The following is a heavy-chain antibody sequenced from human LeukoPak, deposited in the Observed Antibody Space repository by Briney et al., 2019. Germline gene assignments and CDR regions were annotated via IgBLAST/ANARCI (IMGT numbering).Heavy chain of an antibody. CDR1: GYTFTNYA. CDR3: ARDGIGVAGTFDY. CDR2: ISAYNGNT. J-gene: IGHJ4*02. Sequence: ASVKLSCKASGYTFTNYAISWVTKAPGQGLEWMGWISAYNGNTNYAQKLQGRVTMTTDTSTSTAYMELRSLRSDDTAVYYCARDGIGVAGTFDYWGQGTLLSVSS. V-gene: IGHV1-18*01. D-gene: IGHD6-19*01.